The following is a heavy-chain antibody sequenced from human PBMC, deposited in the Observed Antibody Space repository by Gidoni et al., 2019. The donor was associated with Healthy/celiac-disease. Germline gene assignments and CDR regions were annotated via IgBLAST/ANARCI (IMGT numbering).Heavy chain of an antibody. CDR2: IYYSGST. V-gene: IGHV4-39*01. CDR3: ARLGDYYDSSGYYR. CDR1: GGSISSSSYY. Sequence: QLQLQESGPGLVKPSETLSLTCTVSGGSISSSSYYWGWIRQPPGKGLEWIGSIYYSGSTYYNPSLKSRVTISVDTSKNQFSLKLSSVTAADTAVYYCARLGDYYDSSGYYRWGQGTLVTVSS. D-gene: IGHD3-22*01. J-gene: IGHJ4*02.